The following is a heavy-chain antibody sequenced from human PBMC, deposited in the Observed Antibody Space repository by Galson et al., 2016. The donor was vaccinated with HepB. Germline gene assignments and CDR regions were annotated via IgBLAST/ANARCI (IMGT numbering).Heavy chain of an antibody. Sequence: TLSLTCSVSAGSISSGGCCWSLRRQPPGRGLGCGGSINHSGTTYYNPSLSSRAAISVDTSKNQFSREVSSVTAADTAVYYCARVSGKAFDIWGHGTMVTVSS. CDR1: AGSISSGGCC. CDR2: INHSGTT. V-gene: IGHV4-31*03. J-gene: IGHJ3*02. CDR3: ARVSGKAFDI.